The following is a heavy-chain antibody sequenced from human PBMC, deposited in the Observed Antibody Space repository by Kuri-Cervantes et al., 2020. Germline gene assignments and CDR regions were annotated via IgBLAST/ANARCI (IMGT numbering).Heavy chain of an antibody. J-gene: IGHJ5*01. CDR3: ARVADPSHPRFRWFDS. CDR1: GYTFTTYG. V-gene: IGHV1-18*01. CDR2: MSAYTGDT. Sequence: ASVKVSCKPSGYTFTTYGLSWVRQAPGQGLEWMGWMSAYTGDTRYAQKFQGRVTMTRDTSTSTAYMELRNLGSDDAAVYYCARVADPSHPRFRWFDSWGQGTLVTVSS.